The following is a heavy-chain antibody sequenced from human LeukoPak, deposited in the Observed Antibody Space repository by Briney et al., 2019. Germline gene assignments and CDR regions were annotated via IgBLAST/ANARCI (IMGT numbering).Heavy chain of an antibody. V-gene: IGHV3-23*01. CDR3: AKDMGRGGRAVIDY. CDR2: ISGSGANT. D-gene: IGHD2-21*01. J-gene: IGHJ4*02. CDR1: GFTFSNYA. Sequence: GSLRLSCAASGFTFSNYALGWVRQAPGKGLEWVSVISGSGANTYYANSVRGRFTISRDNSRNTLYLQVSSLGADDTGLYYCAKDMGRGGRAVIDYWGQGTLVTVFS.